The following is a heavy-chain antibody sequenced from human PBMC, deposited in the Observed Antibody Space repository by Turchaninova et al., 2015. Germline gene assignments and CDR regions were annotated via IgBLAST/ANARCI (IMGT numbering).Heavy chain of an antibody. CDR3: AKSGGRRSGYSSPSDAFDI. D-gene: IGHD3-3*01. CDR1: GFTFSSFG. V-gene: IGHV3-30*18. J-gene: IGHJ3*02. Sequence: QVQLVESGGGVVQPGRSLRLSCAASGFTFSSFGMHWVRQAPGRGLVWVAVISCVGSNKIYADHVKSTFTISRDNSKNTLYLQMNSLRAEDTAVYYCAKSGGRRSGYSSPSDAFDIWGQGTMVTVSS. CDR2: ISCVGSNK.